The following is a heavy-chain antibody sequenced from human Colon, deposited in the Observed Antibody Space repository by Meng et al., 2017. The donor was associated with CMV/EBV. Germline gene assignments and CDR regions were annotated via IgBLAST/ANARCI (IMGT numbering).Heavy chain of an antibody. CDR1: GGSISSYY. V-gene: IGHV4-59*01. D-gene: IGHD3-22*01. CDR3: ARLQAYYYDSSGYYSRQAYYFDY. J-gene: IGHJ4*02. Sequence: GSLRLSCTVSGGSISSYYWSWIRQPPGKGLEWIGYIYYSGSTNYNPSLKSRVTISVDTSKNQFSLKLSSVTAADTAVYYCARLQAYYYDSSGYYSRQAYYFDYWGQGTLVTVSS. CDR2: IYYSGST.